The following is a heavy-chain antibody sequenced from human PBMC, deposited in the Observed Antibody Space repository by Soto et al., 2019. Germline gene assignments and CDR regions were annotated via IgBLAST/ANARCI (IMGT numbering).Heavy chain of an antibody. CDR3: ASNPMTTVYYYYMDV. CDR2: IWYDGSNK. V-gene: IGHV3-33*01. J-gene: IGHJ6*03. Sequence: GGSLRLSCAASGFTFSSYGMHWVRQAPGKGLEWVAVIWYDGSNKYYADSVKGRFTISRDNSKNTLYLQMNSLRAEDPAVYYCASNPMTTVYYYYMDVWGKGTTVTVSS. CDR1: GFTFSSYG. D-gene: IGHD4-17*01.